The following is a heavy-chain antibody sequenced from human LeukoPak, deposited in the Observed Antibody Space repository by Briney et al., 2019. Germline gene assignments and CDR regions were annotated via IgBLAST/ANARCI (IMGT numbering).Heavy chain of an antibody. CDR2: INPNGDHI. V-gene: IGHV3-21*06. D-gene: IGHD3-9*01. CDR3: ARGIGYFDWLFFS. CDR1: GFIFSSYN. Sequence: GGSLRLSCAASGFIFSSYNMNWVRQAPGKGLEWVSSINPNGDHIYYADSVKGRFTISRDNAKNSLYLQMTSLKAEDTAVYFCARGIGYFDWLFFSWGQGTLLTVSS. J-gene: IGHJ5*02.